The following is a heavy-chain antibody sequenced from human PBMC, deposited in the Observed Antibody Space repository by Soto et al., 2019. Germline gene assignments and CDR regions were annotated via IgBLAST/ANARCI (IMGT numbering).Heavy chain of an antibody. V-gene: IGHV3-30*19. CDR3: VRGGTTGGLDV. CDR2: TSYDGSNT. J-gene: IGHJ4*02. Sequence: QVQLVESGGGVVQPGTSLRLSCVGSGFTFRSFVIHWVRQAPGKGLEWVALTSYDGSNTYYDDSVKGGFTISRDNSRNTVDLQMYSLRLEDTSLSYCVRGGTTGGLDVCGQGTLGSVSS. CDR1: GFTFRSFV. D-gene: IGHD3-16*01.